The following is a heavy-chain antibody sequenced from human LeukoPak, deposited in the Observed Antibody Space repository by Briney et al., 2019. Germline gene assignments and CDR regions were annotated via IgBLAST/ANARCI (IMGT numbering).Heavy chain of an antibody. CDR3: ARNYCSSTSCYRYPYYYYGMDV. Sequence: ASVKVSCKASGGTFSSYATSWVRQAPGQGLEWMGRIIPILGIANYAQKFQGRVTITADKSTSTAYMELSSLRSENTAVYYCARNYCSSTSCYRYPYYYYGMDVWGQGTTVTVSS. CDR2: IIPILGIA. D-gene: IGHD2-2*01. CDR1: GGTFSSYA. V-gene: IGHV1-69*04. J-gene: IGHJ6*02.